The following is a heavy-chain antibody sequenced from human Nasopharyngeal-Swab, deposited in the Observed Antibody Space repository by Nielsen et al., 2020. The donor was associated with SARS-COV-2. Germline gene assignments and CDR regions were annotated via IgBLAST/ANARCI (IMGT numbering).Heavy chain of an antibody. CDR2: ISAYNGNT. V-gene: IGHV1-18*01. Sequence: GESLKISCKASGYTFTSYGISWVRQAPGQGLEWMGWISAYNGNTNYAQKLQGRVTMTTDTSTSTAYMELRSLRSDDTAVYYCARVKQQLVFGGMDVWGQGTTVTVSS. CDR1: GYTFTSYG. CDR3: ARVKQQLVFGGMDV. D-gene: IGHD6-13*01. J-gene: IGHJ6*02.